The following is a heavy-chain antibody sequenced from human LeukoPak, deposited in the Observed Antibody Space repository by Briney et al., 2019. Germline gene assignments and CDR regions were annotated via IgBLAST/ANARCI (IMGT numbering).Heavy chain of an antibody. D-gene: IGHD2-15*01. J-gene: IGHJ4*02. CDR3: GKGGLPDIVVVIAAPPAY. CDR1: GFTFSNHD. V-gene: IGHV3-23*01. CDR2: ISGSGTNT. Sequence: GGSLRLSCAGSGFTFSNHDMSWVRQAPGQGLEWVTSISGSGTNTYYAASVKGRFTISRDNSKNTLYLQMSSLRAEDTAIYYCGKGGLPDIVVVIAAPPAYWGQGTLVTVSS.